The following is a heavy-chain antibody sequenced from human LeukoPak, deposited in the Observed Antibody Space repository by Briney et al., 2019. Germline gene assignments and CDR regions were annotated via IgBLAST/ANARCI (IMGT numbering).Heavy chain of an antibody. CDR2: INPSGGST. CDR1: GYTFTSYY. D-gene: IGHD3-22*01. Sequence: ASVKVSCKASGYTFTSYYMHWVRQAPGQGLEWMGIINPSGGSTSYAQKFQGRVTITRDTSTSTVYMELSSLRSEDTAVYYCARDANYYYSSGYPDYWGQGTLVTVSS. CDR3: ARDANYYYSSGYPDY. V-gene: IGHV1-46*03. J-gene: IGHJ4*02.